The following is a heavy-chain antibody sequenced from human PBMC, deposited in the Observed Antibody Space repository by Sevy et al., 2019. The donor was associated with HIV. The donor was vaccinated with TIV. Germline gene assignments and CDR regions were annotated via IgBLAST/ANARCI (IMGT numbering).Heavy chain of an antibody. J-gene: IGHJ4*02. Sequence: GGSLRLSCAASGFTFSSYSMNWVRQAPGKGLEWVSSISSSSSYIYYADSVKGRFTISRDNAKNSLYLQMNSLRAEDTAVYYCARDPPLITGTTTDYWGQRTLVTVSS. CDR3: ARDPPLITGTTTDY. CDR1: GFTFSSYS. CDR2: ISSSSSYI. D-gene: IGHD1-20*01. V-gene: IGHV3-21*01.